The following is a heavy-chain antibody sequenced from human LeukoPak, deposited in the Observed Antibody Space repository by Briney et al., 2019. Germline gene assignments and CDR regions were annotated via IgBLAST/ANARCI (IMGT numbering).Heavy chain of an antibody. CDR1: GGSISSYY. CDR2: IYTSGCT. D-gene: IGHD6-13*01. CDR3: ARDYSSSWYGGWFDP. J-gene: IGHJ5*02. Sequence: PSETLSLTCTVSGGSISSYYWSWVRQPAGKGLEWIGRIYTSGCTNYNPSLKSRVTMSVDTSKNQFSLKLSSVTAADTAVYYCARDYSSSWYGGWFDPWGQGTLVTVSS. V-gene: IGHV4-4*07.